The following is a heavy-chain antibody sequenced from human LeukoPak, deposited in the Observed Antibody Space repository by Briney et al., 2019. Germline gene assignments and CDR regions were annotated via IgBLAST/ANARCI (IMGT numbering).Heavy chain of an antibody. Sequence: GSLRLSCAASGFTFSDYYMSWIRQAPGKGLEWVSYISSSGSTIYYADSVKGRFTISRDNAKKSLFLQMNSLRADDTAVYYCARPSVLGPNTDYWGQGTLVTVSS. CDR3: ARPSVLGPNTDY. D-gene: IGHD2-2*01. CDR1: GFTFSDYY. V-gene: IGHV3-11*04. CDR2: ISSSGSTI. J-gene: IGHJ4*02.